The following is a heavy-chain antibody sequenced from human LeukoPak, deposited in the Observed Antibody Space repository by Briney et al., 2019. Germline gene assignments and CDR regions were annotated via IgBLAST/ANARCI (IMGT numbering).Heavy chain of an antibody. CDR2: IYSGGST. D-gene: IGHD3-22*01. J-gene: IGHJ4*02. V-gene: IGHV3-53*01. CDR3: YSSYYYDSSGKDY. Sequence: GGSLRISCAASGFTVSSNYMSWVRQAPGKGLEWVSIIYSGGSTYYADSVKGRFTISRDNSKNTLYLQMNSLRAEDTAVYYCYSSYYYDSSGKDYWGQGTLVTVSS. CDR1: GFTVSSNY.